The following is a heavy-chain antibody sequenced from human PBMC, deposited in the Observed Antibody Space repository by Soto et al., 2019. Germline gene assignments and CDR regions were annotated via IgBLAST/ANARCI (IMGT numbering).Heavy chain of an antibody. Sequence: GGSLRLSCAASGFSLTTYAMSWVRQAPGKGLEWVSTTGISGRTTYYADSVKGRFTVSRDDSKNTLDLQMSSLRAEDTAVYYCARHTAMVSDYYYGMDVWGQGTTVTVSS. CDR3: ARHTAMVSDYYYGMDV. J-gene: IGHJ6*02. CDR1: GFSLTTYA. V-gene: IGHV3-23*01. CDR2: TGISGRTT. D-gene: IGHD5-18*01.